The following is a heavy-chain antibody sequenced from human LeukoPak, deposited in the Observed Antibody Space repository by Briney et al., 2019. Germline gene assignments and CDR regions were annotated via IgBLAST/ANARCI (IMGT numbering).Heavy chain of an antibody. V-gene: IGHV3-9*01. CDR1: GFYFDDYA. CDR2: ISRNSGSV. CDR3: GKGYCSSINCRFDY. Sequence: GGSLRLSCTGSGFYFDDYAMLWVRQAPGKGLEWVSGISRNSGSVGYADSVKGRFTISRDNAKNSLYLQMNSLRTEDTAFYYCGKGYCSSINCRFDYWGQGTLVTVSS. J-gene: IGHJ4*02. D-gene: IGHD2-2*01.